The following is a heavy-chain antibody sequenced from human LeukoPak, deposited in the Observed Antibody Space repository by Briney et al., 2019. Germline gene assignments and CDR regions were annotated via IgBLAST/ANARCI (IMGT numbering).Heavy chain of an antibody. CDR3: AARVAVAGRSFDY. CDR1: GFTFSSYA. CDR2: ISGSGGST. Sequence: GGSLGLSCAASGFTFSSYAMSWVRQAPGKGLEWVSAISGSGGSTYYADSVKGRFTISRDNSKNTLYLQMNSLRAEDTAVYYCAARVAVAGRSFDYWGQGTLVTVSS. J-gene: IGHJ4*02. V-gene: IGHV3-23*01. D-gene: IGHD6-19*01.